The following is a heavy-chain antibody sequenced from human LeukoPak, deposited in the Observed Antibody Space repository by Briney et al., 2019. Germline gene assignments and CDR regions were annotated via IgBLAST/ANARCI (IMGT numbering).Heavy chain of an antibody. V-gene: IGHV3-53*01. D-gene: IGHD1-1*01. CDR2: TYGDGST. CDR3: ASGSNRVFDY. CDR1: GLTVSRNH. J-gene: IGHJ4*02. Sequence: GGSLRLSCAASGLTVSRNHMSWVRQAPGKGLEWVSMTYGDGSTNYADSVKGRFTISRDNSKNTLYLQINSLRVEDTAVYYCASGSNRVFDYWGQGTLVTVSS.